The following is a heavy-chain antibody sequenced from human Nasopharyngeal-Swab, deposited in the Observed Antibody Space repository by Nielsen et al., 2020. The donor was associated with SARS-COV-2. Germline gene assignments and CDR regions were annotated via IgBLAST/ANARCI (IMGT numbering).Heavy chain of an antibody. CDR1: GYTFTSFG. D-gene: IGHD7-27*01. CDR3: ARDGDLNWFDP. J-gene: IGHJ5*02. V-gene: IGHV1-18*01. Sequence: ASVNVSCKASGYTFTSFGINWVRQAPGQGLEWMGWISTYNGITNYAQRFQGRVTMTTDTSTSTAYMDLRSLTSDDTAVYYCARDGDLNWFDPWGQGTQVTVSS. CDR2: ISTYNGIT.